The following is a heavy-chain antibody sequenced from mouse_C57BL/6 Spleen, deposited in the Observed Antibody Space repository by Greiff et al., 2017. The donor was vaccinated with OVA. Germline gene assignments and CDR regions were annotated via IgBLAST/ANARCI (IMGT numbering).Heavy chain of an antibody. CDR1: GYTFTSYW. J-gene: IGHJ4*01. D-gene: IGHD2-1*01. CDR3: ARDYGNPHYYAMDY. Sequence: QVQLQQPGAELVKPGASVKLSCKASGYTFTSYWMHWVKQRPGQGLEWIGMIHPNSGSTNYNEKFKSKATLTVDKSSSTAYMQLSSLTSEDSAVYYWARDYGNPHYYAMDYWGQGTSVTVSS. CDR2: IHPNSGST. V-gene: IGHV1-64*01.